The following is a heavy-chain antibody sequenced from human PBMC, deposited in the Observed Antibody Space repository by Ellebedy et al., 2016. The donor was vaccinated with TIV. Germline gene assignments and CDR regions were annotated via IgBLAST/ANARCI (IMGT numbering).Heavy chain of an antibody. CDR2: VSDSGGST. J-gene: IGHJ4*02. Sequence: GESLKISXAGSGFNFSSFAMSWVRQAPGKGLEWVSAVSDSGGSTYYADSVKGRFTISRDNSKKTLHLQMNSLGGEDTAVYYCATVQRYCSDSDCYNGYFDYWGQGTLVTVSS. V-gene: IGHV3-23*01. D-gene: IGHD2-2*02. CDR3: ATVQRYCSDSDCYNGYFDY. CDR1: GFNFSSFA.